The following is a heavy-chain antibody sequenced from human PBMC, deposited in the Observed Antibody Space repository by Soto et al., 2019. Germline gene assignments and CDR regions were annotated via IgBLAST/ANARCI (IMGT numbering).Heavy chain of an antibody. CDR3: AKETQANLGTGGFDY. V-gene: IGHV3-9*01. J-gene: IGHJ4*02. D-gene: IGHD7-27*01. CDR1: GFTFDDYA. Sequence: ESGGGLVQPGRSLRLSCAVSGFTFDDYAMHWVRQAPGKGLEWVSGISWNSDAIKYADSAKGRFTISRDNAKNSLYLQLKSLRVEDTALYYCAKETQANLGTGGFDYWGQGSPVTVSS. CDR2: ISWNSDAI.